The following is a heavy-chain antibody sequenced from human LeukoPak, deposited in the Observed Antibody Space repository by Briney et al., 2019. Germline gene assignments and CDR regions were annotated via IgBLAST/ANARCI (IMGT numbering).Heavy chain of an antibody. CDR2: FFNSGST. CDR1: GDSISHFY. Sequence: SETLSLTCTVSGDSISHFYWNWIRQPPRKGLEWIGNFFNSGSTNYNPSLKSRVTISGDTSKNQFSLTLSSVTAADTAVYYCARSVVGATTTPYFLDYWGQGTLVTVSS. CDR3: ARSVVGATTTPYFLDY. J-gene: IGHJ4*02. V-gene: IGHV4-59*12. D-gene: IGHD1-26*01.